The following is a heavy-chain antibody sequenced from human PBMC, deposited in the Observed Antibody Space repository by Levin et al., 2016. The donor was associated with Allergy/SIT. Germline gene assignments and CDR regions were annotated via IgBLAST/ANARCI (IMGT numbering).Heavy chain of an antibody. D-gene: IGHD1-26*01. Sequence: SETLSLTCSVSGGSISTSNYYWGWVRQPPGKGLEWIGDIYYGGTTYYNPSLKSRVTIFVDTSKNQFSLNLSSVTAADTAVYYCARGQSYRGSYMRSYNFDYWGQGTLATVSS. CDR1: GGSISTSNYY. V-gene: IGHV4-39*01. CDR2: IYYGGTT. J-gene: IGHJ4*02. CDR3: ARGQSYRGSYMRSYNFDY.